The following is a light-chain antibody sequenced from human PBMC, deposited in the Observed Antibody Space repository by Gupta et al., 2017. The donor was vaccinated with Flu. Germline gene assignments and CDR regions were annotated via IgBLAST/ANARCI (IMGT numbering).Light chain of an antibody. CDR2: MDS. V-gene: IGKV2-30*01. Sequence: VAVGKSAFICCRTSQCRGDNDGSTVLDWFQQRPGQAPRRLIYMDSRRDSGVPDRFSGSGSGTDFTLKISRGEAEDVGIYYCRQRRHCPWAFGQGTKVEIK. CDR3: RQRRHCPWA. J-gene: IGKJ1*01. CDR1: QCRGDNDGSTV.